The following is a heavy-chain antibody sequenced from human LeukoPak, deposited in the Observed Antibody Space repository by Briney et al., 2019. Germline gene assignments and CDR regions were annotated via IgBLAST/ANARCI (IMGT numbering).Heavy chain of an antibody. V-gene: IGHV3-30*02. CDR2: IAHHRSNK. J-gene: IGHJ4*02. D-gene: IGHD3-10*01. Sequence: PGGSLRLSCAASGFTFSRNAIHWVRQGPGKGLEWVSYIAHHRSNKYYADSVKGRFTISRDNSKRTLYLQMNSLRADDTAVYYCAKDGSCSCTDWGQGTLVTVSS. CDR1: GFTFSRNA. CDR3: AKDGSCSCTD.